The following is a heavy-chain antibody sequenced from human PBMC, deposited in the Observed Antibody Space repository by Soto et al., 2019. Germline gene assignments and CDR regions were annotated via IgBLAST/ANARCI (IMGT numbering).Heavy chain of an antibody. V-gene: IGHV3-30*01. D-gene: IGHD6-19*01. Sequence: DSVKGRFTISRDNSKNTLYLQMNSLRAEDTAVYYCARDVEGIAVAGFLLNWGQGTLVTVSS. J-gene: IGHJ4*02. CDR3: ARDVEGIAVAGFLLN.